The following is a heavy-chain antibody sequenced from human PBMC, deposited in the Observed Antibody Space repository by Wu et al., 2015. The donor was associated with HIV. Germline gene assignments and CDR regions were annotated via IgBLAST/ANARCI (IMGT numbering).Heavy chain of an antibody. J-gene: IGHJ4*02. CDR1: GYTLTQLS. D-gene: IGHD4-17*01. V-gene: IGHV1-18*01. Sequence: QVQLVQSGAEVRKPGASVKVSCKISGYTLTQLSMNWVRQAPGKGLEWMGWISSYSGNTDYSQKFQGRLTMTTDTSTNTAYMELRSLTSDDTAVYYCARQLTVTTEKPFDYWGQGTLVTVSS. CDR2: ISSYSGNT. CDR3: ARQLTVTTEKPFDY.